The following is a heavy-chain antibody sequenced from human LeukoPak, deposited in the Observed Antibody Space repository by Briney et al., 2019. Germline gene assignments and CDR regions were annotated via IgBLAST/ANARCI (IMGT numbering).Heavy chain of an antibody. CDR1: GFTVSSNY. D-gene: IGHD3-10*01. V-gene: IGHV3-53*01. Sequence: GGSLRLSCAASGFTVSSNYMSWVRQAPGKGLEWVSVIYSGGSTYYADSVKGRFTISRDNSKNTLDLQMNSLRAEDTAVYYCTTYYGSGSTFVVDYWGQGTLVTVSS. J-gene: IGHJ4*02. CDR3: TTYYGSGSTFVVDY. CDR2: IYSGGST.